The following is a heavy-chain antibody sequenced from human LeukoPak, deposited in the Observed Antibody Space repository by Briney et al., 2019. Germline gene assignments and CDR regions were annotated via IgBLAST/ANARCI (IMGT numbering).Heavy chain of an antibody. D-gene: IGHD2-2*01. CDR3: ARPALYCSSTVCPPYMDV. V-gene: IGHV5-51*01. CDR1: GYTFTGDW. CDR2: IYPGDSDT. Sequence: GESLQISCKATGYTFTGDWIGWVRQMPGKGLEWVGIIYPGDSDTKYTAPFQGQVTISADKSISTAYLQWGSLKASDTATYYCARPALYCSSTVCPPYMDVWGKGTTVTVSS. J-gene: IGHJ6*03.